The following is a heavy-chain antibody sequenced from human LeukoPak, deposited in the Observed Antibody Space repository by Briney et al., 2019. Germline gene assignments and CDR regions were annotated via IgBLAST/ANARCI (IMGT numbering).Heavy chain of an antibody. CDR3: ARIGHDLYQTFDF. V-gene: IGHV3-7*03. D-gene: IGHD2-2*01. J-gene: IGHJ4*01. Sequence: ETLSLTCTVSGGSISSGGYYWSWIRQAPGKGLEWVANIHQHGSKENYLDSVKGRFTISRDNAKSSIYLQMNSLRAEDTAIYYCARIGHDLYQTFDFWGNGNLITVSS. CDR1: GGSISSGGYY. CDR2: IHQHGSKE.